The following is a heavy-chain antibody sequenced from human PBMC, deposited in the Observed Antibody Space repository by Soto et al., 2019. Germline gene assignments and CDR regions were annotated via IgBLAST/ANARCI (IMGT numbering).Heavy chain of an antibody. D-gene: IGHD3-10*01. CDR3: ARHSTLWFGGALAY. J-gene: IGHJ4*02. V-gene: IGHV1-69*01. CDR2: IIPIFGTA. CDR1: GGTFSSYA. Sequence: QVQLVQSGPEVKKPGSSVKVSCKASGGTFSSYAISWVRQAPGQALEWMGGIIPIFGTANYAQKFQGRVTITADEFTSRAYMEPSSLRSEDTAVYYCARHSTLWFGGALAYWGQGSLETVS.